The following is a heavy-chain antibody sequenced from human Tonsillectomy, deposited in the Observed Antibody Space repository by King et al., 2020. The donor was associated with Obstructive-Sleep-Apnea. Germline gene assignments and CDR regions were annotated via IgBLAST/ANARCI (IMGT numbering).Heavy chain of an antibody. D-gene: IGHD6-13*01. CDR1: GYTLTELS. CDR2: FDPEAGET. J-gene: IGHJ4*02. Sequence: VQLVQSGAEVRKPGASVTVSCKLSGYTLTELSIHWVRQAPGKGLEWMGGFDPEAGETIYAQQFQGRVTMTEDTSTDTAYMELSSLRSEDTAVYYCATDAQRIAGAGPWFYFDYWGQGTLVTVSS. CDR3: ATDAQRIAGAGPWFYFDY. V-gene: IGHV1-24*01.